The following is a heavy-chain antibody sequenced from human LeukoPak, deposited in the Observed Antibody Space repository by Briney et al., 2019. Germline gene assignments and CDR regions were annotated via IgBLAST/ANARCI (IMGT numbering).Heavy chain of an antibody. CDR2: ISSIGGTM. J-gene: IGHJ6*02. Sequence: GGSLRLSCAASGFTFSSYDINWVRQAPGKGLEWVSYISSIGGTMYYADSVKGRFTISRDNAQNSLYLQMNNLRAEDTSVYYCARVSCSSTSCYRSYYYGLDVWGQGTTVTVSS. CDR3: ARVSCSSTSCYRSYYYGLDV. V-gene: IGHV3-48*03. D-gene: IGHD2-2*01. CDR1: GFTFSSYD.